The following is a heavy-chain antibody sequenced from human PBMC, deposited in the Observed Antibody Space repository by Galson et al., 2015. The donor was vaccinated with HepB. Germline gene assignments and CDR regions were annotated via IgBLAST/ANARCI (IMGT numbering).Heavy chain of an antibody. CDR2: ISFDGSTK. CDR1: GFTFSNCG. D-gene: IGHD6-6*01. Sequence: SLRLSCAASGFTFSNCGMHWVRQAPGKGLEWVAVISFDGSTKYYADSVKGRFTISRDNSKNMLYLQMNSLRAEDTAVYYCAKERRTSSSFDYWGQGTLVTVSS. CDR3: AKERRTSSSFDY. V-gene: IGHV3-30*18. J-gene: IGHJ4*02.